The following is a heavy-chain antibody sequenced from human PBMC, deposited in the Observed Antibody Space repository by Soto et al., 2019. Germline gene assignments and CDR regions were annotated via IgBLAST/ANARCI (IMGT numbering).Heavy chain of an antibody. V-gene: IGHV6-1*01. CDR2: TYYRSRWYN. CDR1: GDSVSSNSAA. CDR3: AGTTSLQWYYMDV. D-gene: IGHD1-7*01. Sequence: SQTLSLTCAISGDSVSSNSAAWNWIRQSPSRGLEWLGRTYYRSRWYNDYAVPVKSRITVNPDTSKNQFSLHLNSVTPEDTAAYYCAGTTSLQWYYMDVWDKGTTVTVSS. J-gene: IGHJ6*03.